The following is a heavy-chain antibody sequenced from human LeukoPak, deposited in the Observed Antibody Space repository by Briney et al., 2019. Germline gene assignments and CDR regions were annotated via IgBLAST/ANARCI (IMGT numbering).Heavy chain of an antibody. CDR1: GFTFTSSA. CDR3: AADRHSGSYFAFDI. D-gene: IGHD1-26*01. CDR2: IVVGSGNT. J-gene: IGHJ3*02. V-gene: IGHV1-58*02. Sequence: ASVKVSCKASGFTFTSSAMQWVRQARGRRLEWIGWIVVGSGNTNYAQKFQERVTITRDMSTSTAYMELSSLRSEDTAVYYCAADRHSGSYFAFDIWGQGTMVTVSS.